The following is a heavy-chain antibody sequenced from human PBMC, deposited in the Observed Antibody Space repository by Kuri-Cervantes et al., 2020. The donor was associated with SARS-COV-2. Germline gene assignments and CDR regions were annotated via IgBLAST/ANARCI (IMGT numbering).Heavy chain of an antibody. CDR2: IYYSGST. J-gene: IGHJ3*02. D-gene: IGHD4-17*01. V-gene: IGHV4-59*12. CDR1: GFTFSSYS. Sequence: SQTLSLTCAASGFTFSSYSMNWVRQPPGKGLEWIGYIYYSGSTNYNPSLKSRVTISVDTSKNQFSLKLSSVTAADTAVYYCARPRYGDYDGAFDIWGQGTMVTVSS. CDR3: ARPRYGDYDGAFDI.